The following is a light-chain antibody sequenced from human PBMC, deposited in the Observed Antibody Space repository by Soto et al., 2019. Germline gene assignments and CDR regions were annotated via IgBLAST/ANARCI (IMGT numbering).Light chain of an antibody. V-gene: IGLV2-14*03. J-gene: IGLJ1*01. CDR1: SSDVGSYDY. CDR3: CAYSTSGTHV. Sequence: QSVLTQPASVSGSPGQSITFSCTGTSSDVGSYDYVSWHQQHPGKPPKLIIYDVNNRPSGVPSRFSGSKSGNTASLIISGLQTEDEADYYCCAYSTSGTHVFGTGTKLTVL. CDR2: DVN.